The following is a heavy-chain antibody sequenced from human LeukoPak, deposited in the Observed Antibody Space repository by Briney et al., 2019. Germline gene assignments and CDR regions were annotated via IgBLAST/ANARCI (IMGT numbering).Heavy chain of an antibody. CDR2: ISTKTGDS. CDR1: GYTFSSYV. Sequence: GASVKVSCKASGYTFSSYVLSWVRQAPGQGLEWMGRISTKTGDSVYAQKLQGRVTMTTDTSTSTAYLELRSLSSDDTAVYYCARDLVVEQQLVRGYNWFDPWGQGTLVTVSS. J-gene: IGHJ5*02. D-gene: IGHD6-13*01. V-gene: IGHV1-18*01. CDR3: ARDLVVEQQLVRGYNWFDP.